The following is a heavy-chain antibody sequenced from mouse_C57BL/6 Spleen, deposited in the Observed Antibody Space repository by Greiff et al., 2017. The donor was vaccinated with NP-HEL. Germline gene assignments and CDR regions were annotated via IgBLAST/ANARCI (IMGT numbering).Heavy chain of an antibody. D-gene: IGHD2-3*01. Sequence: QVQLKQSGAELVRPGSSVKLSCKASGYTFTSYWMHWVKQRPIQGLEWIGNIDPSDSETHYNQKFKDKATLTVDKSSSTAYMQLSSLTSEDSAVYYCARDDGNYEAWFAYWGQGTLVTVSA. CDR3: ARDDGNYEAWFAY. CDR2: IDPSDSET. J-gene: IGHJ3*01. CDR1: GYTFTSYW. V-gene: IGHV1-52*01.